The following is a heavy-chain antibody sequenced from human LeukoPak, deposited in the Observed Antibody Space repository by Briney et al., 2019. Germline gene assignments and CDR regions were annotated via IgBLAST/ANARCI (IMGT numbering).Heavy chain of an antibody. CDR1: GGTFRSYA. D-gene: IGHD3-9*01. J-gene: IGHJ4*02. V-gene: IGHV1-69*13. CDR3: ARGAYDILTGYYKCLHY. CDR2: IIPIFGTA. Sequence: SVKVSCKASGGTFRSYAISWVRQAPGQGLEWMGGIIPIFGTANYAQKFQGRVTLTADESTSTAYMELSSRRSEDTAVYYCARGAYDILTGYYKCLHYWGQGTLVTVSS.